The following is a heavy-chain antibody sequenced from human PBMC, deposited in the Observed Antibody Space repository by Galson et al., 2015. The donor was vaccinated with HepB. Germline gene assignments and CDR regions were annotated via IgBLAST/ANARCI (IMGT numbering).Heavy chain of an antibody. J-gene: IGHJ4*02. CDR3: AKGNWGGYYYFEY. CDR2: INPGGGST. V-gene: IGHV1-46*01. D-gene: IGHD3-16*01. Sequence: SVKVSCKASGYTFSSYSMHWVRQAPGQGLEWMGIINPGGGSTNYAQKVQGKVTMTRDTSTSTVYMELSSLRSEDTAVYYCAKGNWGGYYYFEYWGQGTLVTVSS. CDR1: GYTFSSYS.